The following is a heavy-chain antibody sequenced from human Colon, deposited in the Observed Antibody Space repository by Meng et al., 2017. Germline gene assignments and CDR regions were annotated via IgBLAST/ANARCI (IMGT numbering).Heavy chain of an antibody. Sequence: GGSLRLSCEASGFTFSNYAFHWVRQAPGKGLEWVAVISDNVNWMSYSDSVKGRFTISRDNYKNTLYLQMNSLRPEDTAVYYCARESERTGYHSPDYWGQGSLVTVSS. V-gene: IGHV3-30*04. CDR1: GFTFSNYA. CDR3: ARESERTGYHSPDY. D-gene: IGHD3-9*01. CDR2: ISDNVNWM. J-gene: IGHJ4*02.